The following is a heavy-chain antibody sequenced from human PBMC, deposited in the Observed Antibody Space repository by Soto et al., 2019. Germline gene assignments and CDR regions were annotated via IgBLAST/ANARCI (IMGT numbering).Heavy chain of an antibody. V-gene: IGHV1-18*01. D-gene: IGHD2-15*01. CDR2: ISAYNGNT. CDR3: ARDVDIVVVVAAPEYYFDY. Sequence: ASVKVSCKASGYTFTSCGISWVRQAPGQGLEWMGWISAYNGNTNYAQKLQGRVTMTTDTSTSTAYMELRSLRSDDTAVYYCARDVDIVVVVAAPEYYFDYWGQGTLVTVSS. CDR1: GYTFTSCG. J-gene: IGHJ4*02.